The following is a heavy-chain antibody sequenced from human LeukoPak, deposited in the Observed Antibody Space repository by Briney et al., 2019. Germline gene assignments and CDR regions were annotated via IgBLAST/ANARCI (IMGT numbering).Heavy chain of an antibody. J-gene: IGHJ5*02. D-gene: IGHD7-27*01. CDR2: IRHDGTDQ. Sequence: PGGTLRLSCVGSGFTFSVHWVRQVTGPGLGWLTFIRHDGTDQHYADSVRGRFTISRDNSKNTVYLQMNSLRPEDTALYYCAKDGNWASVSWGQGTLVTVSS. CDR3: AKDGNWASVS. V-gene: IGHV3-30*02. CDR1: GFTFS.